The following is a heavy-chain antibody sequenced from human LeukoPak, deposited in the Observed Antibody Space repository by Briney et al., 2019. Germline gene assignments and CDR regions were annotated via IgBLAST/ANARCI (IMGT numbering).Heavy chain of an antibody. CDR2: IDAGNGNT. V-gene: IGHV1-3*01. Sequence: ASVKVSCKASGYTFTSYAMHWVRQAPGQRLEWMGWIDAGNGNTKYSQEFQGRVTITRDTSASTAYMELSSLRSDDTAMYYCARDVGITVADSFDPWGQGTLVTVSS. D-gene: IGHD6-19*01. CDR3: ARDVGITVADSFDP. CDR1: GYTFTSYA. J-gene: IGHJ5*02.